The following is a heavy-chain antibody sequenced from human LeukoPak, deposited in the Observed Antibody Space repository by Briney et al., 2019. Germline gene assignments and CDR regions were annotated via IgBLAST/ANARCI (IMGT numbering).Heavy chain of an antibody. CDR3: GKAYYYYGSGSYSPVDY. CDR2: ISWNSGSI. Sequence: LPGGSLRLSCAGSGFTFDDYAMHWVRQAPGKGLEWVSGISWNSGSIGYADSVKGRFTISRDNAKNSLYLQMNSLRAEDTALYYCGKAYYYYGSGSYSPVDYWGQGTLVTVSS. V-gene: IGHV3-9*01. CDR1: GFTFDDYA. J-gene: IGHJ4*02. D-gene: IGHD3-10*01.